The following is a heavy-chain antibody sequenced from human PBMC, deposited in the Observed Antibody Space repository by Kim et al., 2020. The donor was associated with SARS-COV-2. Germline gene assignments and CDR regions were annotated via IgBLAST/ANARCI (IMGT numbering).Heavy chain of an antibody. V-gene: IGHV1-2*02. D-gene: IGHD3-10*01. Sequence: ASVKVSCKASGYTFTGYYMHWVRQAPGQGLEWMGWINPNSGGTNYAQKFQGRVTMTRDTSISTAYMELSRLRSDDTAVYYCARDGTFSRRAQERITMVRGVMEGMDVWGQGTTVTVSS. J-gene: IGHJ6*02. CDR2: INPNSGGT. CDR3: ARDGTFSRRAQERITMVRGVMEGMDV. CDR1: GYTFTGYY.